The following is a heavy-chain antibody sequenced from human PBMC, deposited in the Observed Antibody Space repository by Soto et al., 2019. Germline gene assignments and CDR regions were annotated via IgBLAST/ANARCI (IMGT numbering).Heavy chain of an antibody. Sequence: GGSLRLSCAASGFTFSSYWMHWVRQAPGKGLVWVSRINSDGSSTSYADSVKGRFTISRDNAKNTLYLQMNSLRAEDAAVYYCARDPPPADYYDSSGYYYNYYYYGMDVWGQGTTVTVSS. D-gene: IGHD3-22*01. J-gene: IGHJ6*02. CDR3: ARDPPPADYYDSSGYYYNYYYYGMDV. V-gene: IGHV3-74*01. CDR2: INSDGSST. CDR1: GFTFSSYW.